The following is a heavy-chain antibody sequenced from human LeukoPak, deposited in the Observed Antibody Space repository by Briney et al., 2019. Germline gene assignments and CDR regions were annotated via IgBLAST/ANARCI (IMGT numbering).Heavy chain of an antibody. CDR2: ISGSGGST. Sequence: GGTLRLSCAASGFTLSSYGMSWVRQAPGKGLEWVSAISGSGGSTYYADSVKGRFTISRDNSKNTLYLQMNSLRAEDTAVYYCAKDRDGYNYLTYFDYWGQGTLVTVSS. CDR3: AKDRDGYNYLTYFDY. J-gene: IGHJ4*02. CDR1: GFTLSSYG. V-gene: IGHV3-23*01. D-gene: IGHD5-24*01.